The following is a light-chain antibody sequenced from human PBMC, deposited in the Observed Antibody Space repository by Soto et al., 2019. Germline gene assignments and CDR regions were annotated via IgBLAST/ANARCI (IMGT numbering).Light chain of an antibody. CDR2: GNS. J-gene: IGLJ2*01. V-gene: IGLV1-40*01. Sequence: QSVLTQPPSVSGAPGQRVTIACTGSRSNIGADYDVHWYQQLPGTAPKLLISGNSNRPSGVPDRFSASKSGTSSSLAITGLQADDEADYYCQSYDSSLSGSVFGGGTQLTVL. CDR1: RSNIGADYD. CDR3: QSYDSSLSGSV.